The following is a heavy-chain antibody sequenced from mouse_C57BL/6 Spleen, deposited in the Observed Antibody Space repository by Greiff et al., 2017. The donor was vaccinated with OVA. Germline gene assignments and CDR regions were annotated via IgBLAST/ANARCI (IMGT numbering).Heavy chain of an antibody. D-gene: IGHD6-2*01. CDR3: ARFPSSPMDY. CDR2: IDPSDSYT. Sequence: QVQLQQPGAELVRPGTSVKLSCKASGYTFTSYWMHWVKQRPGQGLEWIGVIDPSDSYTNYNQKFKGKATLTVDTSSSTAYMQLSSLTSEDSAVYYCARFPSSPMDYWGQGTSVTVSS. J-gene: IGHJ4*01. CDR1: GYTFTSYW. V-gene: IGHV1-59*01.